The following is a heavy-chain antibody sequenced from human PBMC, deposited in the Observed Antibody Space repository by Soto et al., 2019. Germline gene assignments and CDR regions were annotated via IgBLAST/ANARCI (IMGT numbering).Heavy chain of an antibody. CDR1: GDSVSSTGAA. CDR3: ARGHYYDSSSYYFGS. Sequence: SQTLSLTCAISGDSVSSTGAAWNWIRQSPSRGLEWLGRTYYRSKWYNDYAVSVKSRITINPDTSKHQFSLQLSSVTPEDTAVYYCARGHYYDSSSYYFGSWGQGTLVTVAS. V-gene: IGHV6-1*01. CDR2: TYYRSKWYN. D-gene: IGHD3-22*01. J-gene: IGHJ4*02.